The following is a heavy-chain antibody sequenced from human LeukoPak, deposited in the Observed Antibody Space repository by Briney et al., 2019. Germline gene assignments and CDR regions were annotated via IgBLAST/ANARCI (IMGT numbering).Heavy chain of an antibody. CDR2: IYHSGST. CDR3: ARYATTVVN. J-gene: IGHJ4*02. D-gene: IGHD4-23*01. Sequence: SETLSLTCAVSGGSISSGGYSWSWIRQPPGKGLEWIGYIYHSGSTYYNPSLKGRVTISVDRSKNQFSLKLSSVTAADTAVYYCARYATTVVNWGQGTLVTVSS. CDR1: GGSISSGGYS. V-gene: IGHV4-30-2*01.